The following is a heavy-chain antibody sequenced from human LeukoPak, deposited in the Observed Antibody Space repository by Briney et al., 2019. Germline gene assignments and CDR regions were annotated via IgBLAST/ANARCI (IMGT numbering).Heavy chain of an antibody. D-gene: IGHD3-22*01. CDR3: ARVLHKRNYDSSDYYAY. CDR2: ISGSGNT. V-gene: IGHV3-23*01. Sequence: GGSLRLSCAASGFTFSSHGMSWVRQAPGKGLEWVSAISGSGNTYYADSVKGRFTISRDNAKNSLYLQMNSLRAGDTAVYYCARVLHKRNYDSSDYYAYWGQGTLVTVSS. J-gene: IGHJ4*02. CDR1: GFTFSSHG.